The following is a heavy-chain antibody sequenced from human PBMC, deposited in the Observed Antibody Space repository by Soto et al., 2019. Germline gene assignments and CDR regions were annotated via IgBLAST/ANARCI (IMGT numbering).Heavy chain of an antibody. V-gene: IGHV3-11*01. CDR2: IGPYGNTI. CDR3: ARDDYTYGVY. D-gene: IGHD2-2*02. CDR1: GFSFRDYF. J-gene: IGHJ4*02. Sequence: QVQLVQSGGGLVKPGESLRVSCAASGFSFRDYFMSWIRQAPGKGLEWVSYIGPYGNTIYYADSVKGRFTISRDDAKNSLSLHMNSLRTEDTAVYYCARDDYTYGVYWGQGTPVTVSS.